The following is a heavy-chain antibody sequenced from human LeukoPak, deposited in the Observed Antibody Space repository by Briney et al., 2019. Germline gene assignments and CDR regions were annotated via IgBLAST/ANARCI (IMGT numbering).Heavy chain of an antibody. CDR2: IKQDGSEK. Sequence: GGSLRLSCAASGFTFSSYEMTWVRQAPGKGLEWVANIKQDGSEKYYVDSVKGRFTISRDNAKNSLYLQMNSLRAEDTAVYYCAREWGAFDIWGQGTMVTVSS. CDR1: GFTFSSYE. V-gene: IGHV3-7*01. D-gene: IGHD1-26*01. CDR3: AREWGAFDI. J-gene: IGHJ3*02.